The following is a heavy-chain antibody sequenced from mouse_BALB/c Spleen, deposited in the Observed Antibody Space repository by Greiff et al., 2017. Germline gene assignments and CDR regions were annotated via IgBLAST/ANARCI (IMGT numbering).Heavy chain of an antibody. CDR1: GFTFSSFG. J-gene: IGHJ4*01. Sequence: EVQLVESGGGLVQPGGSRKLSCAASGFTFSSFGMHWVRQAPEKGLEWVAYISSGSSTIYYADTVKGRFTISRDNPKNTLFLQMTSLRSEDTAMYYCARSYYGSSYDYYAMDYWGQGTSVTVSS. CDR3: ARSYYGSSYDYYAMDY. CDR2: ISSGSSTI. D-gene: IGHD1-1*01. V-gene: IGHV5-17*02.